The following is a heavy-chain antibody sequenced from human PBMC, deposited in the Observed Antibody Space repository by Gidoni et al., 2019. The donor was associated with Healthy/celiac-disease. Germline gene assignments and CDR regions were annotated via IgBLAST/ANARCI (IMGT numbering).Heavy chain of an antibody. J-gene: IGHJ6*02. Sequence: QVQLVQSGAEVKKPGSSVKVSCKASGGTFSSYAISWVRQASGQGLEWMGGIIPIFGTANYAQKLQGRVTITADEYTSTAYMELSSLRSEDTAVYYCAGRVDQGYCSSTSCYTRGYYYYGMDVWGQGTTVTVSS. CDR2: IIPIFGTA. V-gene: IGHV1-69*01. CDR3: AGRVDQGYCSSTSCYTRGYYYYGMDV. CDR1: GGTFSSYA. D-gene: IGHD2-2*02.